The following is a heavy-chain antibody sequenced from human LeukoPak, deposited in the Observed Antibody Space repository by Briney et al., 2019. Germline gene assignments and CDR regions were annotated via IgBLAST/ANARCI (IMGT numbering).Heavy chain of an antibody. CDR3: ARGAFGEFQVYYFDY. CDR2: ISYDGSNK. V-gene: IGHV3-30*04. CDR1: GFTFSSYA. Sequence: GGSLRLSCAAPGFTFSSYAMHWVRQAPGKGLEWVAVISYDGSNKYYADSVKGRFTISRDNSKNTLYLQMNSLRAEDTAVYYCARGAFGEFQVYYFDYWGQGTLVTVSS. D-gene: IGHD3-10*01. J-gene: IGHJ4*02.